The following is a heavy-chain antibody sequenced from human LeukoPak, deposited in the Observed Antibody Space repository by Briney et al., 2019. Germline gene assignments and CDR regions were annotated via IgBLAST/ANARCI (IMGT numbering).Heavy chain of an antibody. V-gene: IGHV4-59*01. CDR2: IYYSGST. Sequence: SETLSLTCTVSGGSISSYYWSWIRHPPGKGLEWIVYIYYSGSTNYNPSLKSRVTISVDTSKNQFSLKLSSVTAADTAVYYCARVSGSSWSAEYFQHWGQGTLVTVSS. CDR3: ARVSGSSWSAEYFQH. J-gene: IGHJ1*01. D-gene: IGHD6-13*01. CDR1: GGSISSYY.